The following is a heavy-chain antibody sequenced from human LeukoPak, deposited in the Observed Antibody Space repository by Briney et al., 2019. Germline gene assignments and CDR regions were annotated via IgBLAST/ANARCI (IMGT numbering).Heavy chain of an antibody. J-gene: IGHJ4*02. V-gene: IGHV1-8*01. D-gene: IGHD1-26*01. CDR3: ARNGISGSYLYY. CDR2: MNPNSGNT. Sequence: ASVKVSCKASGYTFTSYDINWVRQATGQGLEWMGWMNPNSGNTGYAQKFQGRVTMTRNTSVSTAYMELSSLRSEDTAVYYCARNGISGSYLYYWGQGTLVTVSS. CDR1: GYTFTSYD.